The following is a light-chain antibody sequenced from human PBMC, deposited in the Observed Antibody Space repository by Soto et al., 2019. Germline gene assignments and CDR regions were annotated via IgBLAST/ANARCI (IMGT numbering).Light chain of an antibody. V-gene: IGKV2-28*01. Sequence: IVMAQSPLSLPVTAGEPASISVRSSQSLLHSNGYNYLDWYLQRPGQSPQILIYLGSNRDSGVPDRFRGSGSGTDCTLQISRVEAEDVWVYYGMQALQKPWTFGQATRLEIK. CDR3: MQALQKPWT. J-gene: IGKJ5*01. CDR1: QSLLHSNGYNY. CDR2: LGS.